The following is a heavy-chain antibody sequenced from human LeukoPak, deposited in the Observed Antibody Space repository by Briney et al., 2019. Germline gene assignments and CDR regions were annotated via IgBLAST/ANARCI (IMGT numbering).Heavy chain of an antibody. CDR2: INTDGSST. CDR1: GFTFSSYW. D-gene: IGHD4-17*01. V-gene: IGHV3-74*01. Sequence: GGSLRLSCAASGFTFSSYWMHWVRQAPGEGLVWVSRINTDGSSTSYADSVKGRFTISRDNARNTLYLQMNSLRAEDTAVYYCARGGYGDDDLFEYWGQGTLVTVSS. CDR3: ARGGYGDDDLFEY. J-gene: IGHJ4*02.